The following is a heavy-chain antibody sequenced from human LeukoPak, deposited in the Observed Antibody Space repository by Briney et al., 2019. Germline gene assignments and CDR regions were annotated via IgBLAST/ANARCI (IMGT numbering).Heavy chain of an antibody. V-gene: IGHV3-74*03. CDR3: APQQAYSPYNWFDP. CDR2: IHPDGSIT. D-gene: IGHD5-12*01. Sequence: GGSLRLSCVGSRFTISKYWMHWVRQAPGTGLVWVSRIHPDGSITTYADSVKGRFTISRDNAENTLYLQMNSLRAEDTGVYYCAPQQAYSPYNWFDPWAWEPWSPSPQ. J-gene: IGHJ5*02. CDR1: RFTISKYW.